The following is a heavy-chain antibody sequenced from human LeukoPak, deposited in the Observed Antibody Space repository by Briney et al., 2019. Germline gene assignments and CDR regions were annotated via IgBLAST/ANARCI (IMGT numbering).Heavy chain of an antibody. CDR1: GYSFTSYW. D-gene: IGHD3-22*01. V-gene: IGHV5-51*01. CDR3: ARRGVDSGGYNDAFDI. J-gene: IGHJ3*02. Sequence: GESLKISCRVSGYSFTSYWIGWVRQMPGKGLEWMGIIYPADSDTTYSPSFQGQVTISADKSISTAYLQWSSLKASDTAMYYCARRGVDSGGYNDAFDIWGQGTMVTVSS. CDR2: IYPADSDT.